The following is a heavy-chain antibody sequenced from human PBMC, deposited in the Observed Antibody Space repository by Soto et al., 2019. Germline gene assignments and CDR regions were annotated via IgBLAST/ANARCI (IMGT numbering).Heavy chain of an antibody. Sequence: QVQLVQSGAEVKKPGASVKVSCKASGYTFTSYDINWVRQATGQGLEWMGWMNPNSGNTGYAQKFQGRVTMTRNTSMSTAYRGRSSRGSEDSAVYYCARGRGDSMSAIRVLVVSKENWFAPWGQGPLVPVSS. CDR2: MNPNSGNT. D-gene: IGHD2-2*02. V-gene: IGHV1-8*01. J-gene: IGHJ5*02. CDR1: GYTFTSYD. CDR3: ARGRGDSMSAIRVLVVSKENWFAP.